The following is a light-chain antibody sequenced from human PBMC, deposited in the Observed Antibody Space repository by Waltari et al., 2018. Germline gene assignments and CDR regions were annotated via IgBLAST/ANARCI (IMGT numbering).Light chain of an antibody. V-gene: IGLV2-8*01. CDR3: SSYAGSNNLI. J-gene: IGLJ2*01. CDR2: DVN. Sequence: QSALTQPPSASGSPGQSVPISCPGTSRTVGGYTFVSWYQQHPGTAPKLLIYDVNKWPSGVPDRFSGSKSGNTASLTVSGLQAEDEADYYCSSYAGSNNLIFGGGTKLTVL. CDR1: SRTVGGYTF.